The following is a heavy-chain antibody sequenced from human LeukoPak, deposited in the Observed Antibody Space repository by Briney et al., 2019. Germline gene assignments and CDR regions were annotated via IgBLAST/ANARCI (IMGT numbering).Heavy chain of an antibody. CDR3: ARRGGSSWSYFDF. Sequence: GGSLRLSCAASGFNFQHYAMNWVRQAPGKGPEWVSGISGFGGSTYYAPSVKDRFAISRDNSGNALFLRLTNLRVEDSALYYCARRGGSSWSYFDFWGQGTWVGVSS. CDR2: ISGFGGST. V-gene: IGHV3-23*01. CDR1: GFNFQHYA. D-gene: IGHD6-13*01. J-gene: IGHJ4*02.